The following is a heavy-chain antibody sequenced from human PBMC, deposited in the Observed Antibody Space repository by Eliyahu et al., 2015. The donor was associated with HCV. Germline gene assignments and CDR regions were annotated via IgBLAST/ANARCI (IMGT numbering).Heavy chain of an antibody. D-gene: IGHD3-10*01. Sequence: EVQLVESGGGLVKPGRSLRXSCTASGFTFGDYXMXXXRQXPGKGLEWVGFIRSKAYGGTTEYAASVKGRFTISRDDSKSIAYLQMNSLKTEDTAVYYCTRAPLLLWFGELLSDYGMDVWGQGTTVTVSS. J-gene: IGHJ6*02. CDR3: TRAPLLLWFGELLSDYGMDV. CDR1: GFTFGDYX. CDR2: IRSKAYGGTT. V-gene: IGHV3-49*05.